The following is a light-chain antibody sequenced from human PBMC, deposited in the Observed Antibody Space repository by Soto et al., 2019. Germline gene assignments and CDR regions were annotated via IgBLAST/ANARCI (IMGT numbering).Light chain of an antibody. CDR1: QAISTY. Sequence: DIPMTQSPSSLSASIGDRATISCRASQAISTYLNWYQQKPGKAPKVLIYAASSLQSGVPSRFSGSGSGTDFTLPISSLQPEDFATYYCQQSYSTPLTFGGGTKVEIK. V-gene: IGKV1-39*01. CDR2: AAS. J-gene: IGKJ4*01. CDR3: QQSYSTPLT.